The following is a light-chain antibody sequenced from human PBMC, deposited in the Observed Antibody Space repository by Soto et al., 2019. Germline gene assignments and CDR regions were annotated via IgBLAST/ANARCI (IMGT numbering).Light chain of an antibody. V-gene: IGLV2-8*01. CDR1: SSDTGDYNY. CDR2: EVS. J-gene: IGLJ1*01. CDR3: SSYAGSDNYV. Sequence: QSALTQPPSASGSPGQSVTISCSGTSSDTGDYNYVSWYQQHPGKAPKLMIYEVSKRPSGVPDRFSGSKSGNTASLTASGLQAEDEADYYCSSYAGSDNYVFGTGTKVTVL.